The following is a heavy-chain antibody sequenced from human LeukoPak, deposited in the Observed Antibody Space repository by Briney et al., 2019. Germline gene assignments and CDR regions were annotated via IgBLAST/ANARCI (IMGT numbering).Heavy chain of an antibody. CDR2: IDWKGDST. V-gene: IGHV3-20*01. Sequence: PGRSLRLSCAASGFTFSSYAMHWVRQAPGKGLEWVSGIDWKGDSTGYADSVKGRFTISRDNAKKSLYLQMNSLRAEDTAFYHCARDPRGGSYGYWFFDLWGRGTLVTVSS. CDR3: ARDPRGGSYGYWFFDL. CDR1: GFTFSSYA. D-gene: IGHD5-18*01. J-gene: IGHJ2*01.